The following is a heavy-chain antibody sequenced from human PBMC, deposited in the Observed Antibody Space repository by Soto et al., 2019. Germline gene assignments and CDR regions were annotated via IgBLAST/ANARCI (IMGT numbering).Heavy chain of an antibody. D-gene: IGHD1-26*01. CDR2: IYHSGST. CDR3: ARMVGATLVDF. Sequence: QVQLQESGPGLVRPSGTLSLTCGVSGASISSTTSGNWWSWVRQPPGKGLEWIGEIYHSGSTNNNPSLKSRVTMSVDKSKNQFSLKLSSVTAADTAVYYCARMVGATLVDFWGQGTLVTVSS. J-gene: IGHJ4*02. V-gene: IGHV4-4*02. CDR1: GASISSTTSGNW.